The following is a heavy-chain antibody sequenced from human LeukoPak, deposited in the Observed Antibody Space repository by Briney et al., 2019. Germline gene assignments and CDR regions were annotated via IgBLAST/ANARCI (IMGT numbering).Heavy chain of an antibody. CDR3: ARETSITIFGVVIFSGFDP. CDR2: IYTSGST. D-gene: IGHD3-3*01. J-gene: IGHJ5*02. V-gene: IGHV4-4*07. CDR1: GGSISSYY. Sequence: SETLSLTCTVSGGSISSYYWSWIRQPARKGLEWIGRIYTSGSTNYNPSLKSRVTMSADTSKNQFSLKLSSVTAADTAVYYCARETSITIFGVVIFSGFDPWGQGTLVTVSS.